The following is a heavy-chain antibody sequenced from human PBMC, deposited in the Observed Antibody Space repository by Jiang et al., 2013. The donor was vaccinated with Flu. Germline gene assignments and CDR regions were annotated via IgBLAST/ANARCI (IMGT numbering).Heavy chain of an antibody. D-gene: IGHD2-15*01. CDR1: GYTFTDYF. J-gene: IGHJ3*02. Sequence: GAEVKKPGASVQVSCKSSGYTFTDYFIHWVRQAPGQGLEWMGWINPNSGGTKYAQKFQDWVTMTRDTSISTAYMEVSSLTSDGTAVYYCARGSRVAGNTRDPSDIWGQGTMVTVSS. CDR2: INPNSGGT. V-gene: IGHV1-2*04. CDR3: ARGSRVAGNTRDPSDI.